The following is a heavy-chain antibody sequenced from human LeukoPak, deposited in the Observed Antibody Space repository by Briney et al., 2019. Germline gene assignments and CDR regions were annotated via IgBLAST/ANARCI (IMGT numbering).Heavy chain of an antibody. J-gene: IGHJ6*02. V-gene: IGHV4-34*01. Sequence: SETLSLTCAVYGGSFSGYYWSWIRQPPGKGLEWIGEINHSGSTNYNPSLKSRVTISVDTSKNQFSLKLSSVTPEDTAVYYCAREGDGMDVWGQGTTVTVSS. CDR3: AREGDGMDV. CDR2: INHSGST. CDR1: GGSFSGYY.